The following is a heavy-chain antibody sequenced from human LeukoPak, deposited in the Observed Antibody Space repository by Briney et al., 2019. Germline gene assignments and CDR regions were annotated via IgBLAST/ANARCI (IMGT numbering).Heavy chain of an antibody. V-gene: IGHV4-38-2*02. J-gene: IGHJ5*02. CDR2: MYHSGST. D-gene: IGHD5-24*01. Sequence: SETLSLTCIVSGYSISTGYYWAWIRQPPGQGLEWIGSMYHSGSTYYNPSLKSRVTISVDTSKNQFSLKLTSVTAADTAVYYCARHPSGRMWLQQGGWFDPWGQGTLVTVSS. CDR3: ARHPSGRMWLQQGGWFDP. CDR1: GYSISTGYY.